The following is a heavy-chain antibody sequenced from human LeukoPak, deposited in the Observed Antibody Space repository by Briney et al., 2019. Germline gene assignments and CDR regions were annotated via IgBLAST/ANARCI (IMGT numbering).Heavy chain of an antibody. J-gene: IGHJ1*01. CDR2: ISYDGSNK. CDR1: GFSFSSYA. CDR3: ARDGGNYYAEYFQH. V-gene: IGHV3-30*04. Sequence: GRSLRLSCAASGFSFSSYAMHWVRQAPGKGLEWVAVISYDGSNKYYADSVKGRFTISRDNSMNTLYLQMNSLRAEDTAVYYCARDGGNYYAEYFQHWGQGTLVTVSS. D-gene: IGHD3-10*01.